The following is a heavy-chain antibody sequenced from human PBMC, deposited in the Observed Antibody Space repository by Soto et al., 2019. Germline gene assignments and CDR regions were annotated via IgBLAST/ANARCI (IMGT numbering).Heavy chain of an antibody. Sequence: GESLKISCKGSGYSFTSYWISWVRQMPGKGLEWMGRIDPSDSYTNYSPSFQGHVTISADKSISTAYLQWSSLKASDTAMYYCVIYDFWSGYYPYYGMDFWGQGTTVPVSS. CDR1: GYSFTSYW. CDR3: VIYDFWSGYYPYYGMDF. J-gene: IGHJ6*02. V-gene: IGHV5-10-1*01. D-gene: IGHD3-3*01. CDR2: IDPSDSYT.